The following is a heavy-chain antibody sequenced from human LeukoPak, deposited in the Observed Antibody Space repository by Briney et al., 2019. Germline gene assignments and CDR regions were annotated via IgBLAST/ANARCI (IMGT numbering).Heavy chain of an antibody. CDR3: ARPPRRPYGMDV. Sequence: PSETLSLTCTVSGGSIGSYYWSWIRQPPGKGLEWIGEINHSGSTNYNPSLKSRVTISVDTSKNQFSLKLSSVTAADTAVYYCARPPRRPYGMDVWGQGTTVTVSS. CDR2: INHSGST. CDR1: GGSIGSYY. J-gene: IGHJ6*02. V-gene: IGHV4-34*01.